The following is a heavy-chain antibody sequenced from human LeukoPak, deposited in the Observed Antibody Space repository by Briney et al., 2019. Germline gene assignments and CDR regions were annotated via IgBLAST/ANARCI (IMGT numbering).Heavy chain of an antibody. CDR2: ISSRSNTI. CDR3: ARGSNYYGSGSYRYYYYYMDV. CDR1: GFTFSDYY. V-gene: IGHV3-11*01. J-gene: IGHJ6*03. D-gene: IGHD3-10*01. Sequence: GGSLRLSCAASGFTFSDYYMSWIRQAPGKGLEWVSYISSRSNTIYYADSVKGRFTISRDNAKNSLYLHMNSLRSEDTAVYYCARGSNYYGSGSYRYYYYYMDVWGKGTTVTISS.